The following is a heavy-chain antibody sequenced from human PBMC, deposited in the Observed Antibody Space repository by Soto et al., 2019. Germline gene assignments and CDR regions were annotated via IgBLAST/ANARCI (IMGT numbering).Heavy chain of an antibody. CDR3: AKALREGYTAFFYGMDV. V-gene: IGHV3-30*18. J-gene: IGHJ6*02. CDR1: GFTFSSHG. Sequence: GGSLRLSCAASGFTFSSHGMHWVRQAPGKGLEWLAVISYDGSNQYSADSVKGRFTFSRDNSENTLYLQMSSLRAEDSAVYYCAKALREGYTAFFYGMDVWGQGTTVTVSS. D-gene: IGHD4-17*01. CDR2: ISYDGSNQ.